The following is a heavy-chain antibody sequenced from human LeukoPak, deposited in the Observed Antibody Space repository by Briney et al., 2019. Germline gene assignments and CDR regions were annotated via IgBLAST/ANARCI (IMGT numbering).Heavy chain of an antibody. J-gene: IGHJ4*02. CDR2: IWYDGSNK. CDR3: ARDEGVSFDY. V-gene: IGHV3-33*01. Sequence: PGGSLRLSCAASGFTLSIYDMHWVRQAPGKGLEWVAVIWYDGSNKNYADSVKGRFTISRDNSKNTLYLQMNSLRAEDTAVYYCARDEGVSFDYWGQGTLVTVSS. CDR1: GFTLSIYD.